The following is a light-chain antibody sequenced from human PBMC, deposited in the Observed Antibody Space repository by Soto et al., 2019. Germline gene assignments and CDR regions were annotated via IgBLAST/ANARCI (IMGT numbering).Light chain of an antibody. CDR2: VAS. CDR1: QSVSSNY. J-gene: IGKJ1*01. CDR3: QQFRSSPPTWT. V-gene: IGKV3-20*01. Sequence: EIVLTQSPGTLSLSPGERATLSCRASQSVSSNYLAWYQQKPGQAPRLLIYVASSRATGIPDRFSGSGSGTDFTLTISRLEPEDFALYYCQQFRSSPPTWTFGQGTKVEIK.